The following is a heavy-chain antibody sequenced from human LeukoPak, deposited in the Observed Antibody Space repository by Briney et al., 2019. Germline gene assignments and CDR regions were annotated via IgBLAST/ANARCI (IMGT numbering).Heavy chain of an antibody. J-gene: IGHJ6*03. D-gene: IGHD3-10*01. Sequence: GGSLRLSCEGSGFSFSSYWMTWVRQSPGKGPEWVANIKQDESERYTVDSVKGRFTISRDNAKNSVYLHMNNLRAEDTALYYCARLSAYDYGSFFYYYMDVWGKGTTVTVSS. V-gene: IGHV3-7*01. CDR3: ARLSAYDYGSFFYYYMDV. CDR2: IKQDESER. CDR1: GFSFSSYW.